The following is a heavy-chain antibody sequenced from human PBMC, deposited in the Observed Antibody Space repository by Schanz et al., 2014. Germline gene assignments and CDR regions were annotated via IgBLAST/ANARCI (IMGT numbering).Heavy chain of an antibody. CDR2: IWNNGVTK. D-gene: IGHD4-17*01. CDR1: GFSLNTYG. Sequence: VQLVESGGGVVQPGTSLILSCSASGFSLNTYGIHWFRQPAGKGLEWVAVIWNNGVTKYYADSVRGRFTISRDRFQNTLYHRMSSLRAEDAAVYYCARPRFDYGEVDYWGQGTLVTVSS. V-gene: IGHV3-33*01. CDR3: ARPRFDYGEVDY. J-gene: IGHJ4*02.